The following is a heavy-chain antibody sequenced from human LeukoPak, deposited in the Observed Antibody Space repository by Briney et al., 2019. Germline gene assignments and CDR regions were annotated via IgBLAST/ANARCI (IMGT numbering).Heavy chain of an antibody. V-gene: IGHV1-46*01. J-gene: IGHJ4*02. CDR1: GYTFTRYY. CDR3: ARAYDYGPGSYFNLPDY. D-gene: IGHD3-10*01. CDR2: INPSGGST. Sequence: ASVKVSCKASGYTFTRYYMHWVRQAPGQGLEWMGIINPSGGSTSYAQKFQGRVTMTRDMSTSTVYMELSSLRSEDTAVYYCARAYDYGPGSYFNLPDYWGQGTLVTVSS.